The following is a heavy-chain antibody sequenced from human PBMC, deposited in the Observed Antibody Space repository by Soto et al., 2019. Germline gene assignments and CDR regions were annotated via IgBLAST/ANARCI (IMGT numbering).Heavy chain of an antibody. CDR3: ARQVDKGIAAARGWFDP. J-gene: IGHJ5*02. CDR1: GGSISSSSYY. CDR2: IYYSGST. V-gene: IGHV4-39*01. Sequence: KPSETLSLTCTVYGGSISSSSYYWGWIRQPPGKGLEWIGSIYYSGSTYYNPSLKSRVTISVDTSKNQFSLKLSSVTAADTAVYYCARQVDKGIAAARGWFDPWGQGTLVTVSS. D-gene: IGHD6-13*01.